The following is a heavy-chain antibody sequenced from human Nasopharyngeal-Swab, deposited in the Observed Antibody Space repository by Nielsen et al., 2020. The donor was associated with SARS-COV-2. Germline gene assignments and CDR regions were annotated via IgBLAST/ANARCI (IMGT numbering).Heavy chain of an antibody. CDR3: ARAVSYCSGDRCPFDP. CDR2: IFAGGDT. J-gene: IGHJ5*02. Sequence: GGPLRLSCAASGFSVSSNQMTWVRQAPGRGLEWVSLIFAGGDTYYADFVKGRFTVSRDNSKNTVFLQLTHLRAEDTAVYFCARAVSYCSGDRCPFDPWGQGTQVTVSS. CDR1: GFSVSSNQ. D-gene: IGHD2-15*01. V-gene: IGHV3-66*01.